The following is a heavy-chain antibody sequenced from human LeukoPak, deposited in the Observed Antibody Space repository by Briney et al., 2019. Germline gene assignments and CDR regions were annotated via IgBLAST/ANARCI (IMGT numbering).Heavy chain of an antibody. Sequence: SETLSLTCAVYGGSFSGYYWSWIRQPPGKGLEWIGEINHSGSTNYNPSLKSRVTISVDTSKNQFSLKLSSVTAADTAVYYCASRITMIVVVITAPAFDIWGQGTMVTVSS. CDR3: ASRITMIVVVITAPAFDI. D-gene: IGHD3-22*01. CDR1: GGSFSGYY. J-gene: IGHJ3*02. CDR2: INHSGST. V-gene: IGHV4-34*01.